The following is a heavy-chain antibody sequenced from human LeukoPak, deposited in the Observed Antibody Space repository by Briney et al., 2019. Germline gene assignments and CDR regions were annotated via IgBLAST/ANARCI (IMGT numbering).Heavy chain of an antibody. D-gene: IGHD3-10*01. CDR1: GGSISSRPYC. CDR2: FYYSGST. Sequence: SETLSLTCTVSGGSISSRPYCWGWIRQPPGKGLEWLGNFYYSGSTYYKPSLKSRVTISVDTSKNQISLKLSSVTAADTAVYYCARVYGSGSYFDYWGQGTLVTVSS. J-gene: IGHJ4*02. V-gene: IGHV4-39*01. CDR3: ARVYGSGSYFDY.